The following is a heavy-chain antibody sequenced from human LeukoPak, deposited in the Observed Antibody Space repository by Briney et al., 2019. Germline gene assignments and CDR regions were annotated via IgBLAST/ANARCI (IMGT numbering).Heavy chain of an antibody. CDR3: ARDLGGSGSYYNADY. CDR2: ISSSGSTI. V-gene: IGHV3-48*03. D-gene: IGHD3-10*01. J-gene: IGHJ4*02. CDR1: GFTFSSYE. Sequence: PGGSLRLSCAASGFTFSSYEMNWVRQAPGKGLEWVSYISSSGSTIYYADSVKGRFTISRDNAKNSLYLQMNSLRAEDTAVYYCARDLGGSGSYYNADYWGQGTLVTVSS.